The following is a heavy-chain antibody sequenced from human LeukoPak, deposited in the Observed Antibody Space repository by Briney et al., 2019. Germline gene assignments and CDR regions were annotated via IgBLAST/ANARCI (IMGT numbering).Heavy chain of an antibody. CDR1: GFTLSNYW. CDR2: IKQDGGEK. J-gene: IGHJ4*02. D-gene: IGHD5-24*01. V-gene: IGHV3-7*01. CDR3: ARVAVERASFSNGNYCHFEY. Sequence: GGSLRLSCTASGFTLSNYWMSWVRQAPGKGLEWVATIKQDGGEKYYVDSVKGRFTISRDNAKNSLYLQMNSLRADDTAVYYCARVAVERASFSNGNYCHFEYWGQGTLVTVSS.